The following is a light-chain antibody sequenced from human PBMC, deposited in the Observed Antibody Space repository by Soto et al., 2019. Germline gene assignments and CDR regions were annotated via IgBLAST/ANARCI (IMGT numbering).Light chain of an antibody. V-gene: IGLV2-14*01. Sequence: QSALTQPASVSGSPGQSITISCTGTSSDVGGYNYVSWYQHHPGKPPKLMIYEVSNRPSGVSNRFSGSKSGNTASLTISGLQAEDEADYYCSSNTSSSPLVFGGGTKLTVL. CDR3: SSNTSSSPLV. CDR2: EVS. CDR1: SSDVGGYNY. J-gene: IGLJ2*01.